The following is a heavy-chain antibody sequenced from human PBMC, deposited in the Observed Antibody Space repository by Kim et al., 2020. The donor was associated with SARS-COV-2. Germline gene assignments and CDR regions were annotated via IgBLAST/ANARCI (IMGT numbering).Heavy chain of an antibody. CDR3: AGSGYDDGARGAGY. Sequence: SETLSLTCAVYGGSFSGYYWSWIRQPPGKGLEWIGEINHSGSTNYNPSLKSRVTISVDTSKNQFSLKLSSVTAADTAVYYCAGSGYDDGARGAGYWGQGTLVTVSS. CDR1: GGSFSGYY. CDR2: INHSGST. J-gene: IGHJ4*02. V-gene: IGHV4-34*01. D-gene: IGHD5-12*01.